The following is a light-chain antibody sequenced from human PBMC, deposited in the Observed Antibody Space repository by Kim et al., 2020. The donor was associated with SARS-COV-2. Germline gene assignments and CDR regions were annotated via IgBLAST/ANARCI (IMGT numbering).Light chain of an antibody. CDR2: DVS. J-gene: IGLJ2*01. V-gene: IGLV2-14*03. CDR3: SSYAGSSTLI. Sequence: QSALTQSASVSGSPGQSITISCTGTSSDVGGHNYVSWYQQHPGKAPKVMMYDVSQRPSWVSNRFSGSKSGNTASLTISGLQAEDEADYYCSSYAGSSTLIFGGGTQLTVL. CDR1: SSDVGGHNY.